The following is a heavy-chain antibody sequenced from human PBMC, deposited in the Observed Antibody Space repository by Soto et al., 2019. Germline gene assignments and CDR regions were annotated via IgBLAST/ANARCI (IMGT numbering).Heavy chain of an antibody. CDR3: ARGGALRPNGHFPRGF. CDR1: GASITSGSYS. V-gene: IGHV4-30-2*01. Sequence: TLSPTCTVSGASITSGSYSGRWIRPAPGNGLEWIGNIHVTGYPAFSPSLKRRVPMSVDTSKHQFPLNVNSVTAADTAVYFCARGGALRPNGHFPRGFWGPGTRVTV. D-gene: IGHD1-26*01. CDR2: IHVTGYP. J-gene: IGHJ4*02.